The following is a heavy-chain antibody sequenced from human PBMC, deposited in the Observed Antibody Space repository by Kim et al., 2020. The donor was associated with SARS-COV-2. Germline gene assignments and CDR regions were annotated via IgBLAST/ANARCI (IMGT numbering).Heavy chain of an antibody. Sequence: GESLKISCKGSGYTFTSHWIAWVRQMSGKGLEWMGIIYPGDSDTRYSPSFQGQVTISADKSISTAYLQWSSLKASDTAMYYCARLQGSGSLGYPIDYWGQGTLVTVSS. CDR3: ARLQGSGSLGYPIDY. J-gene: IGHJ4*02. V-gene: IGHV5-51*01. CDR1: GYTFTSHW. CDR2: IYPGDSDT. D-gene: IGHD3-10*01.